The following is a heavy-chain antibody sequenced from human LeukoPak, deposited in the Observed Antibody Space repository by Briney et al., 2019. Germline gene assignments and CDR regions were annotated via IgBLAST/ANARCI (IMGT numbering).Heavy chain of an antibody. V-gene: IGHV3-7*01. D-gene: IGHD3-22*01. Sequence: PGGSLRLSCVASGFTFSGYFMNWVRQGPGKGPEWVASIKQDGSDKYYVDSVKGRFTVSRDNAKNSLYLQMSSLRVEDTAVYYCARVSRDDTAAWGQGTLVTVSS. CDR1: GFTFSGYF. CDR2: IKQDGSDK. CDR3: ARVSRDDTAA. J-gene: IGHJ5*02.